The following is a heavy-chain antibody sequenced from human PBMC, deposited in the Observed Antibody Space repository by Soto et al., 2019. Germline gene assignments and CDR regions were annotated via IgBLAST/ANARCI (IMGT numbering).Heavy chain of an antibody. CDR3: AREGESYSGSRYADY. J-gene: IGHJ4*02. D-gene: IGHD1-26*01. V-gene: IGHV3-30*03. CDR1: GFTFSKYG. CDR2: ISYDGSNK. Sequence: QVQLVESGGGVVQPGRSLRLSCAASGFTFSKYGIHWVRHAPGKGLEWVTFISYDGSNKNYADSVKGRFTISRDNSKSTLYLQMNSLRLEDTGIYYCAREGESYSGSRYADYWGQGTLVTVSS.